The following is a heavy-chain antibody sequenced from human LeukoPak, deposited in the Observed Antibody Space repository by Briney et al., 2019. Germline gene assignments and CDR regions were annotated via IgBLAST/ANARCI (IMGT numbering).Heavy chain of an antibody. J-gene: IGHJ4*02. CDR3: ARRYYYGSGSYLYYFDY. D-gene: IGHD3-10*01. Sequence: GGSLQISCKGSGSTFTSYWIGWVRQLPGKGLEWMGVIFPGDSDTRYSLSFQGQLTISADKSISTAYLQWSSLKASDTAMYYCARRYYYGSGSYLYYFDYWGQGTLVTVSS. CDR2: IFPGDSDT. V-gene: IGHV5-51*01. CDR1: GSTFTSYW.